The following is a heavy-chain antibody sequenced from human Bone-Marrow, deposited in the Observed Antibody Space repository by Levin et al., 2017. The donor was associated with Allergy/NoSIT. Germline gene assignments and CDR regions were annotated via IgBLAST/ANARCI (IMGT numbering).Heavy chain of an antibody. CDR2: IKQDGSEQ. J-gene: IGHJ4*02. V-gene: IGHV3-7*01. CDR1: GFTFSSNW. Sequence: SGGSLRLSCAASGFTFSSNWMTWVRQAPGKGLEWVANIKQDGSEQYYVDSVKGRFTISRDNAQSSLYLQMNSLRAEDTALYYCARDYYGSGSHTDWGQGTLVTVSS. D-gene: IGHD3-10*01. CDR3: ARDYYGSGSHTD.